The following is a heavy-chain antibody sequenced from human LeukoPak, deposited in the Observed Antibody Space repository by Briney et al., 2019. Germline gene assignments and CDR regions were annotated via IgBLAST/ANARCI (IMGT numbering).Heavy chain of an antibody. V-gene: IGHV4-34*01. CDR2: INHSGST. J-gene: IGHJ4*02. CDR1: GGSFSGYY. Sequence: SETLSLTCAVYGGSFSGYYWSWIRQPPGKGLEWIGEINHSGSTNYNPSLTSRVTISVDTSKNQFSLKLSSVTAADTAVYYCARLGGSTRPADYWGQGTLVTVSS. D-gene: IGHD3-16*01. CDR3: ARLGGSTRPADY.